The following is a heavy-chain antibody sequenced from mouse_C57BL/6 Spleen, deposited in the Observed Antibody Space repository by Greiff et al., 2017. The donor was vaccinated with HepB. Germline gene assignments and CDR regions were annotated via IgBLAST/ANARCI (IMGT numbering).Heavy chain of an antibody. Sequence: EVKLVESVAELVRPGASVKLSCTASGFNIKNTYMHWVKQRPEQGLEWIGRIDPANGDTKYAPKFQGKATITADTSSNTAYLQLSSLTSEDTAIYYCAREGPLPYYAMDYWGQGTSVTVSS. CDR3: AREGPLPYYAMDY. CDR2: IDPANGDT. J-gene: IGHJ4*01. V-gene: IGHV14-3*01. CDR1: GFNIKNTY.